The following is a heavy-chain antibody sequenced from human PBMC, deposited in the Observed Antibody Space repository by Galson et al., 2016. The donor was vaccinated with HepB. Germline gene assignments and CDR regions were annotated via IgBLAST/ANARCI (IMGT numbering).Heavy chain of an antibody. CDR2: IWHDGSNK. Sequence: SLRLSCAASSFSFSTYGMHWVRQAPGKGLEWVAVIWHDGSNKQYADSVKGRFTISRDNSKSTLNLQMNSLRVEDTAVYYCARLGANPSCLGGSCYRWFDSWGQGIMVTVSS. CDR3: ARLGANPSCLGGSCYRWFDS. D-gene: IGHD2-15*01. V-gene: IGHV3-33*01. J-gene: IGHJ5*01. CDR1: SFSFSTYG.